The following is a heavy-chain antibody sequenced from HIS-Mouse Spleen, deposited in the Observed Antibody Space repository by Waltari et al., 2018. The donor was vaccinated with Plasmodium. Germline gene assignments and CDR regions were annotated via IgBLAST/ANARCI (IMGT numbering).Heavy chain of an antibody. CDR3: ARGMKSSSSAFDI. Sequence: EVQLVESGGGLIQPGGSLRLSCAASGFPVSRHYMACVLQDPGKGLEWVSVIYSGGSTYYADSVKGRFTMSRDNSKNTLYLQMNSLRAEDMAVYYCARGMKSSSSAFDIWGQGTMVTVSS. V-gene: IGHV3-53*01. CDR1: GFPVSRHY. D-gene: IGHD6-6*01. J-gene: IGHJ3*02. CDR2: IYSGGST.